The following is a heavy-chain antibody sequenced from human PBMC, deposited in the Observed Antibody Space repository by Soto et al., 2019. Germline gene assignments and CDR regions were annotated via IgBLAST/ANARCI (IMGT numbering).Heavy chain of an antibody. CDR2: ISSSSSYI. CDR1: GFTFSSYS. D-gene: IGHD3-22*01. J-gene: IGHJ4*02. CDR3: ARDPTGYYDSSGYLD. V-gene: IGHV3-21*01. Sequence: EVQLVESGGGLVKPGGSLRLSCAASGFTFSSYSMNWVRQAPGKGLEWVSSISSSSSYIYYADSVKGRFTISRDNTKNSLYLQMNSLTAEDTAVYYCARDPTGYYDSSGYLDWGQGTLVTVSS.